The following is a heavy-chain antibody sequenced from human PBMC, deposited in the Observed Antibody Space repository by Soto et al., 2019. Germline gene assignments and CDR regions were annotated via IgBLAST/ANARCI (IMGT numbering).Heavy chain of an antibody. V-gene: IGHV1-8*03. CDR2: MNPNSGNT. J-gene: IGHJ4*02. Sequence: ASVKVSCKASGYTFTGYYMHWVRQAPGQGLEWMGWMNPNSGNTGYSQKFQGRVTITRDTSASTAYMELSSLRSEDTAVYYCARVPGSGWPLDYWGQGTLVTVSS. CDR3: ARVPGSGWPLDY. D-gene: IGHD6-19*01. CDR1: GYTFTGYY.